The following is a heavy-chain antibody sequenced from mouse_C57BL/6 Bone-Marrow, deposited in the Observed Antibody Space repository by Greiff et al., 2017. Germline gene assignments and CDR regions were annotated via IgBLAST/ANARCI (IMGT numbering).Heavy chain of an antibody. CDR3: ARNYDYDLFAY. D-gene: IGHD2-4*01. CDR2: VDPSDSYT. Sequence: VQLQQPGAELVRPGTSVKLSCKASGYTFTSYWMHWVKQRPGQGLEWIGVVDPSDSYTNYNQKFKSKATLTVDTSSSTAYMQLSSLTSEDSAVYYCARNYDYDLFAYWGQGTLVTVSA. V-gene: IGHV1-59*01. J-gene: IGHJ3*01. CDR1: GYTFTSYW.